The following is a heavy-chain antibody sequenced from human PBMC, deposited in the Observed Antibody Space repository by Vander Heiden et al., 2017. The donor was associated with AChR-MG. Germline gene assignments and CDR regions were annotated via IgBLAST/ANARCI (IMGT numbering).Heavy chain of an antibody. CDR2: INPNSGGT. V-gene: IGHV1-2*02. CDR3: ASPLRRGSGNAHFDY. D-gene: IGHD3-10*01. J-gene: IGHJ4*02. Sequence: QVQLVQSGAAVKKPGASVKVSCKASGYTFPGYYMHWVRQAPGQGLEWMGWINPNSGGTNYAQKFQGRVTMTRDTSISTAYMELSRLRSDDTAVYYCASPLRRGSGNAHFDYWGQGTLVTVSS. CDR1: GYTFPGYY.